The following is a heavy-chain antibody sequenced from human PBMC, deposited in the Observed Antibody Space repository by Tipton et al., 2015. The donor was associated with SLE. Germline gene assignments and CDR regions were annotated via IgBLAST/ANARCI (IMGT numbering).Heavy chain of an antibody. CDR2: LYAGGST. CDR3: ARHAGSGSYCFDY. CDR1: GVSISTSRYY. J-gene: IGHJ4*02. D-gene: IGHD3-10*01. V-gene: IGHV4-39*01. Sequence: TLSLTCSVSGVSISTSRYYWGWIRQSPGQGLEWVGSLYAGGSTYFPPSLKSRASISADASKNQFSLRLTSVTAADTAVYYCARHAGSGSYCFDYWGQGTLVTVSS.